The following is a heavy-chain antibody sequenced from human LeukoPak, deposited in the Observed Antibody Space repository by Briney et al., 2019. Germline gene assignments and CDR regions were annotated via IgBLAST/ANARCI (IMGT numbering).Heavy chain of an antibody. CDR3: AKEVDYGDIPDY. D-gene: IGHD4-17*01. J-gene: IGHJ4*02. CDR2: ISGSGGST. Sequence: SWVRQAXGKGLEWVSAISGSGGSTYYADSVKGRFTISRDNSKNTLYLQMNSLRAEDTAVYYCAKEVDYGDIPDYWGQGTLVTVSS. V-gene: IGHV3-23*01.